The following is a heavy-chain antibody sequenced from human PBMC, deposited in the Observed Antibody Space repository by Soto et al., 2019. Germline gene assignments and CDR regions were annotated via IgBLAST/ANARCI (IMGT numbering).Heavy chain of an antibody. D-gene: IGHD3-9*01. CDR2: ISGSGSTT. V-gene: IGHV3-23*01. CDR3: AKDVHYDIFNGIEYFQQ. Sequence: EVQLLESGGGVVQPGGSLRISCAASGFTFSSHAMSWVRQAPGKGLEWVSAISGSGSTTKYTNYVKGRFTISRDNSKNRLYLQMNSLRVDDTSVYYCAKDVHYDIFNGIEYFQQWGQGTLVIVPS. J-gene: IGHJ1*01. CDR1: GFTFSSHA.